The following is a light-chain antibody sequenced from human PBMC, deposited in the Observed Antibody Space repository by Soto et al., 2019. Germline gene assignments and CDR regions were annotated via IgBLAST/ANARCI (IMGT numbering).Light chain of an antibody. CDR1: QSVGTY. CDR2: VAS. J-gene: IGKJ4*01. CDR3: QQSASTPQT. Sequence: DIQMTQSPSSLSASVGDRVTITCRASQSVGTYVSWYQQKEGKAPKLLINVASTLQSGVASTFSGSGSGTDITLAISSLQSEDFATYYCQQSASTPQTFGVGTRVEIK. V-gene: IGKV1-39*01.